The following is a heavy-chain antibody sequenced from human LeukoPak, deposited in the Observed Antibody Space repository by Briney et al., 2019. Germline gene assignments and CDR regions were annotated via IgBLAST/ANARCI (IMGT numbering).Heavy chain of an antibody. CDR1: GYSFTSYW. J-gene: IGHJ3*02. V-gene: IGHV5-51*01. CDR3: ARLMITFGGVIVIPGHAFDI. CDR2: IYPGDSDT. Sequence: GESLKISCKGSGYSFTSYWIGWVRQMPGKGLEWMGIIYPGDSDTRYSPSFQGQVTISADKSISTAYLQWSSLKASDTAMYYCARLMITFGGVIVIPGHAFDIWGQGTMVTVSS. D-gene: IGHD3-16*02.